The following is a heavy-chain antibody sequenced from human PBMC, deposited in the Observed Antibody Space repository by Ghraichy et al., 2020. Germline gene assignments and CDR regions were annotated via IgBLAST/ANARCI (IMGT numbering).Heavy chain of an antibody. J-gene: IGHJ5*02. CDR1: EFTFSTYT. V-gene: IGHV3-21*01. CDR3: ARGVGTDHLWGITWFDP. Sequence: GGSLRLSCTASEFTFSTYTMNWVRQAPGKGLEWVSSISSGNFYIYYADSVKGRFTISRDDAKKVLYLQMNSLRVEDTAVYYCARGVGTDHLWGITWFDPWGQGTLVTVSS. CDR2: ISSGNFYI. D-gene: IGHD3-16*01.